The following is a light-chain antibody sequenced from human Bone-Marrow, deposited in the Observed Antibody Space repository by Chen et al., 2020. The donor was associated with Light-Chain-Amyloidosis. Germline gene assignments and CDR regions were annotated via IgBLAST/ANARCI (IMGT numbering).Light chain of an antibody. CDR3: SSFTSSSSYV. V-gene: IGLV2-14*01. Sequence: QSALTQPASVSGSPGQSITLSCTGTSGDVGTYNYVSWYQHPPGKAPNVMIYAVSNRPSGVSNRFSGYKSGNTAYLTISGLPAEDEDGYYCSSFTSSSSYVFGPGTKVTVL. CDR1: SGDVGTYNY. J-gene: IGLJ1*01. CDR2: AVS.